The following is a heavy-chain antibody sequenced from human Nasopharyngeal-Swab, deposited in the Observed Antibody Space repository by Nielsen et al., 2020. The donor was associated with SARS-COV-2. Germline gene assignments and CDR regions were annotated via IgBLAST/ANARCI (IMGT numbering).Heavy chain of an antibody. V-gene: IGHV3-7*01. CDR2: IKQDGSKK. CDR1: GFTFSNYW. CDR3: AKDVSGSTWADYYYYGMDV. J-gene: IGHJ6*02. D-gene: IGHD6-13*01. Sequence: GESLKISCAASGFTFSNYWMSWVRQAPGKGLEWVANIKQDGSKKYYVDSVKGRFTISRDNAKNSLYLQMNSLRDEDTAVYYCAKDVSGSTWADYYYYGMDVWGQGTTVTVSS.